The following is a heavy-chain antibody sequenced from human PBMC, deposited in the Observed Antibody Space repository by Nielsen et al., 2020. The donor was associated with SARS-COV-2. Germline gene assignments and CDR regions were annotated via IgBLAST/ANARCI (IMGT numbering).Heavy chain of an antibody. V-gene: IGHV1-58*02. J-gene: IGHJ4*02. D-gene: IGHD5-24*01. CDR1: GFTFTSSA. Sequence: SVKVSCKASGFTFTSSAMQWVRQARGQRLEWIGWIVVGSGNTNYAQKFQERVTITRDMSTSTAYMELSSLRSEDTAVYYCASGGEMATIPHYWGQGTLVTVSS. CDR3: ASGGEMATIPHY. CDR2: IVVGSGNT.